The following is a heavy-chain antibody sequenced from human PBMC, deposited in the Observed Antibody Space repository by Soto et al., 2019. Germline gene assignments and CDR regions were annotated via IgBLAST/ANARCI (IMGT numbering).Heavy chain of an antibody. CDR1: GDSVSSNSAA. Sequence: PSQTLSLTCVISGDSVSSNSAAWNWIRQSPSRGLEWLGRTYYRSKWYNDYAVSVKSRITINPDTSKNQFSLQLNSVTPEDTAVYYCARDQLRLGELSSKRIYYYSYGMDVWGQGIMVTVSS. D-gene: IGHD3-16*02. CDR3: ARDQLRLGELSSKRIYYYSYGMDV. V-gene: IGHV6-1*01. CDR2: TYYRSKWYN. J-gene: IGHJ6*02.